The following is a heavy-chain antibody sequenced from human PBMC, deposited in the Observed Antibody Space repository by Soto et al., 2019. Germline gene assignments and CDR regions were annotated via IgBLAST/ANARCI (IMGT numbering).Heavy chain of an antibody. J-gene: IGHJ6*02. CDR3: AREGYYNLEPPLADGMDV. CDR2: ISAYNGNT. CDR1: GYTFTSYG. D-gene: IGHD1-20*01. V-gene: IGHV1-18*01. Sequence: QVQLVQSGAEVKKPGASVKVSCKASGYTFTSYGISWVRQAPGQGLEWMGWISAYNGNTNYAQKLQGRVTMTTDTATSTADMELRSLRSDDTAVYSCAREGYYNLEPPLADGMDVWGQGTTVTVSS.